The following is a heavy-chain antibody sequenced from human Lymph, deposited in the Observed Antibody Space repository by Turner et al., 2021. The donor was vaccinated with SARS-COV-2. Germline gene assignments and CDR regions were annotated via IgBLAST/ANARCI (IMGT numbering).Heavy chain of an antibody. Sequence: QVQLVQSGAEVTKPGASVKVSCKASGYTFTGSYRHWVRQAPGQGLEWMGWINPNSGGTNYAQKFQGRVTMTRDTSISTAYMELSRLRSDDTAVYYCARDVERYNDFWSGYSGGYGLDVWGQGTTVTVSS. CDR2: INPNSGGT. J-gene: IGHJ6*02. V-gene: IGHV1-2*02. CDR3: ARDVERYNDFWSGYSGGYGLDV. D-gene: IGHD3-3*01. CDR1: GYTFTGSY.